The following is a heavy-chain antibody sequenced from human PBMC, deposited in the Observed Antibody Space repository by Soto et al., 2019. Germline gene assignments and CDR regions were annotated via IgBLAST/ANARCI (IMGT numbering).Heavy chain of an antibody. CDR1: GYTFTSYA. CDR3: ARGFPLWYDP. CDR2: INAGNGNT. D-gene: IGHD3-3*01. Sequence: QVQLVQSGAEKKKPGASVKVACKASGYTFTSYAIDWVRQAPGQRLEWMGWINAGNGNTKYSQECQGRGTSTRDTSASTTSMELTTLRCEDGVVNYCARGFPLWYDPWGQGTLVTVSS. V-gene: IGHV1-3*05. J-gene: IGHJ5*02.